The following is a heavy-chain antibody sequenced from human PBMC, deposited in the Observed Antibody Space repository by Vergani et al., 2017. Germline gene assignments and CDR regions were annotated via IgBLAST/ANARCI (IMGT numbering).Heavy chain of an antibody. CDR1: GGSISSSSYY. D-gene: IGHD6-13*01. CDR3: ARETLDSIAAAGDYNWFDP. CDR2: IYYSGST. Sequence: QLQLQESGPGLVKPSETLSLTCTVSGGSISSSSYYWGWIRQPPGKGLEWIGSIYYSGSTYYNPSLKSRVTISVDTSKNQFSLKLSSVTAEDTALYHCARETLDSIAAAGDYNWFDPWGQGTLVTVSS. J-gene: IGHJ5*02. V-gene: IGHV4-39*07.